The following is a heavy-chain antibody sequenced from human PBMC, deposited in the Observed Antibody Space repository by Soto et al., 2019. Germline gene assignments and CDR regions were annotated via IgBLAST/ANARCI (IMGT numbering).Heavy chain of an antibody. Sequence: QVQLVQSGAEVKKPGASVKVSCKTSGYPFTVYAMHWVRQAPGQGLEWMGWIDPNSDYTDYAQKFQGRVTMTRDTSISTAYMEMSRLRSDDTAVYFCARDRGGGYYGMDVWGQGTTVTVSS. CDR1: GYPFTVYA. V-gene: IGHV1-2*02. J-gene: IGHJ6*02. CDR2: IDPNSDYT. D-gene: IGHD3-16*01. CDR3: ARDRGGGYYGMDV.